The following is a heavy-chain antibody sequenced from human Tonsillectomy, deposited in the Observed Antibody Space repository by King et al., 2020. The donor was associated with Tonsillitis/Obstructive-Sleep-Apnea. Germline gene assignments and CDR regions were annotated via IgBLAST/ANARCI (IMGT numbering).Heavy chain of an antibody. CDR1: GFTFTTYA. Sequence: VQLVESGGGLIQPGGSLRLSCAASGFTFTTYAMSWVRQAPGKGLEWVSTISDSGSTYYADSVKGRFTISRDNSKNTLYLQMNSLRAEDTAGYYCAKGALGYCSSTSCLYYFDYWGQGTLVTVSS. D-gene: IGHD2-2*01. CDR2: ISDSGST. CDR3: AKGALGYCSSTSCLYYFDY. J-gene: IGHJ4*02. V-gene: IGHV3-23*04.